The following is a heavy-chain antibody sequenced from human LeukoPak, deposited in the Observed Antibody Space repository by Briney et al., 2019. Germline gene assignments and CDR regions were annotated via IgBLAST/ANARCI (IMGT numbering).Heavy chain of an antibody. V-gene: IGHV4-39*01. J-gene: IGHJ4*02. CDR1: GGSISNSSHY. CDR3: ARVRRNRQTDIQLRYYFDY. CDR2: LYHNGSP. D-gene: IGHD5-18*01. Sequence: SETLSLTCTVSGGSISNSSHYWGWIRQPPGKGLEWIGSLYHNGSPYYNPSLKSRVTISVDTSKNQFSLKLSSVTAADTAVYYCARVRRNRQTDIQLRYYFDYWGQGTLVTVSS.